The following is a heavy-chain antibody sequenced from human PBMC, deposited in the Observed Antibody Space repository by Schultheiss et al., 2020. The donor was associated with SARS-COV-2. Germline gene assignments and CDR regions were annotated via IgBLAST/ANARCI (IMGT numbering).Heavy chain of an antibody. CDR2: ISYDGSNK. CDR3: AKTVTSSHDY. J-gene: IGHJ4*02. D-gene: IGHD4-17*01. Sequence: GGSLRLSCAASGFTFSSYAMHWVRQAPGKGLEWVAVISYDGSNKYYADSVKGRFTISRDNSKNTLYLQMNSLRAEDTAVYYCAKTVTSSHDYWGQGTLVTVSS. V-gene: IGHV3-30*18. CDR1: GFTFSSYA.